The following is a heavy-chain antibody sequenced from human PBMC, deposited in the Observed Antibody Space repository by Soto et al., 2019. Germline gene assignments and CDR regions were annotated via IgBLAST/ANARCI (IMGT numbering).Heavy chain of an antibody. V-gene: IGHV3-7*01. CDR1: GFTFSSYW. D-gene: IGHD5-12*01. J-gene: IGHJ6*03. CDR2: IKQDGSEK. CDR3: ARARGLRLRYYYYMDV. Sequence: GGSLRLSCAASGFTFSSYWVSWVRQAPGKGLEWVANIKQDGSEKYYVDSVKGRFTISRDNAKNSLYLQMNSLRAEDTAVYYCARARGLRLRYYYYMDVWGKGTTVTVSS.